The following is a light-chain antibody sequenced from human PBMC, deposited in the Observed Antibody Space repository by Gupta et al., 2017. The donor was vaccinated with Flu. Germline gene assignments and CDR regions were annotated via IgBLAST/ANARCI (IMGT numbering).Light chain of an antibody. J-gene: IGKJ3*01. Sequence: QKILSPSTLSGSVGDRVTITCRASQNINNWLAWYQQKSGKAPKFLIYKTSSLQSGVPSRFSGSGSGTEFTLTISNLPPDDFATYYCQQDHYSPFTFGPGTKVEIK. CDR1: QNINNW. V-gene: IGKV1-5*03. CDR2: KTS. CDR3: QQDHYSPFT.